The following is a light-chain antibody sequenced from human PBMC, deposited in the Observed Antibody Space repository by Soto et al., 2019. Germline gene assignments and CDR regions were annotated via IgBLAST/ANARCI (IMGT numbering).Light chain of an antibody. CDR3: QQYGSSGT. CDR1: QSVSNNY. V-gene: IGKV3-20*01. J-gene: IGKJ1*01. CDR2: GAS. Sequence: EIVLTQSPGTLSLSPGERAALSCRASQSVSNNYLAWYQQKPGQAPRLLIYGASNRATGIPDRFSGSGSGTDFTLTISRLEPEEFAVDYCQQYGSSGTFGQGTKVDI.